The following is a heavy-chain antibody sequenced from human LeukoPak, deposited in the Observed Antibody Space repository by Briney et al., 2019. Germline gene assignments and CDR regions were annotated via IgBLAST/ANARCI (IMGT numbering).Heavy chain of an antibody. CDR1: GGSISTYY. J-gene: IGHJ4*02. D-gene: IGHD2-15*01. Sequence: SETLSLTCSVSGGSISTYYWSWLRQPPGKGLEWIGHIYYSGSTNYNPSLKSRVTVSIDTSKKQFSLRLSSVTAADTAVYYCARGSCTGGTCYDARNRFDYWGQGSLVTVSS. V-gene: IGHV4-59*01. CDR3: ARGSCTGGTCYDARNRFDY. CDR2: IYYSGST.